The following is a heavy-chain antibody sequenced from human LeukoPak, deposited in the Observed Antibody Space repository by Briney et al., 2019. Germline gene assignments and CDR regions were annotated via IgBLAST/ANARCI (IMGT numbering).Heavy chain of an antibody. V-gene: IGHV3-53*01. J-gene: IGHJ6*02. CDR3: ARDFETGGYYYYGMDV. CDR1: GLTVRSNY. D-gene: IGHD3-10*01. Sequence: GGSLRLSCVASGLTVRSNYMCWVRQAPGKGLEWVSVIYSGGRTYYADAVKGRFTMSRDNSKNTVYLQMNSLTAEDTAVYYCARDFETGGYYYYGMDVWGQGTTVTVSS. CDR2: IYSGGRT.